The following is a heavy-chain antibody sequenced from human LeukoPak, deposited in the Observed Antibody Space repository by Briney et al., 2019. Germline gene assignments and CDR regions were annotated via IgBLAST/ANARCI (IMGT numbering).Heavy chain of an antibody. CDR3: ARAINLVVYAN. CDR2: IYYSGST. D-gene: IGHD2-8*02. CDR1: GGSISSSSYY. J-gene: IGHJ4*02. V-gene: IGHV4-39*07. Sequence: SETLSLTCTVSGGSISSSSYYWGWIRQPPGKGLEWIGSIYYSGSTYYNPSLKSRVAISVDTSKNQFSLKLSSVTAADTAVYYCARAINLVVYANWGQGTLVTVSS.